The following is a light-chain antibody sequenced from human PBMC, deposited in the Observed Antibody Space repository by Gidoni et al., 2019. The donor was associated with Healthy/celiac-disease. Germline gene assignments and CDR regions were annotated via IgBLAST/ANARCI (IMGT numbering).Light chain of an antibody. CDR3: QQSYSTPRT. V-gene: IGKV1-39*01. CDR2: AAS. J-gene: IGKJ2*01. Sequence: IQMTQSPSSLSASVGDRVTITCRASQSISSYLNWYQQKPGKAPKLLIYAASSLQSGVPSRFSGSGSGTDGTLTISSLQPEDFATYYCQQSYSTPRTFXQXTKLGIK. CDR1: QSISSY.